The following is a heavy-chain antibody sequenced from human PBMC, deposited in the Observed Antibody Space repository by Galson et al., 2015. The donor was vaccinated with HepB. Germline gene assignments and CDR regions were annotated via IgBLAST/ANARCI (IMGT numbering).Heavy chain of an antibody. CDR3: ARDSRGYSYSYGMDV. CDR2: INAGNGNT. CDR1: GYTFTSYA. Sequence: SVKVSCKASGYTFTSYAMHWVRQAPGQRLEWMGWINAGNGNTKYSQKFQGRVTITRDTSASTAYMELSSLRSEDTAVYYCARDSRGYSYSYGMDVWGQGTTVTVSS. V-gene: IGHV1-3*01. J-gene: IGHJ6*02. D-gene: IGHD5-18*01.